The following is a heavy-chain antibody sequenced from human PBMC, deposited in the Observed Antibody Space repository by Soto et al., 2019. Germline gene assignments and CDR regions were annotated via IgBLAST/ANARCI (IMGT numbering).Heavy chain of an antibody. Sequence: PGGSLRLSCAASGFTFSSYAMHWVRQAPGKGLEWVAVISYDGSNKYYADSVKGRFTISRDNSKNTLYLQMNSLRAEDTAVYYSAREKPGYCSSTSCYAGGYFDYWGQGTLVTVSS. CDR1: GFTFSSYA. CDR3: AREKPGYCSSTSCYAGGYFDY. J-gene: IGHJ4*02. V-gene: IGHV3-30-3*01. CDR2: ISYDGSNK. D-gene: IGHD2-2*03.